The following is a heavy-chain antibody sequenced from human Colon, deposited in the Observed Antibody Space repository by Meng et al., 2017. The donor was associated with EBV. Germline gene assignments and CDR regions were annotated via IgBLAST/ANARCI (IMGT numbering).Heavy chain of an antibody. Sequence: VHRQESGPGLGQPSQTLSLTCTVSGGSISSGDYYWSWIRQPPGKGLEWIGYIYYSGSTYSNASLKSRVTISIDRSKNQFSLKLSSVTAADTAVYYCARDRKHYGERGWFDPWGQGTLVTVSS. CDR1: GGSISSGDYY. D-gene: IGHD4-17*01. CDR3: ARDRKHYGERGWFDP. V-gene: IGHV4-30-4*01. J-gene: IGHJ5*02. CDR2: IYYSGST.